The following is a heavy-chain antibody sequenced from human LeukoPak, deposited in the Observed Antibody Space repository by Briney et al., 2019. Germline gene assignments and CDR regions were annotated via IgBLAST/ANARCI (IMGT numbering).Heavy chain of an antibody. V-gene: IGHV3-74*01. J-gene: IGHJ4*02. CDR3: TNFNY. CDR1: GFTFSSYW. CDR2: INSDGSIT. Sequence: GGSLRLSCAASGFTFSSYWMHWVRQASGKGLVWVSHINSDGSITNYAEYVKGRFTISRDNAKNTLYLQMNSLRAEDTAVYYCTNFNYWGQGTLVTVSS.